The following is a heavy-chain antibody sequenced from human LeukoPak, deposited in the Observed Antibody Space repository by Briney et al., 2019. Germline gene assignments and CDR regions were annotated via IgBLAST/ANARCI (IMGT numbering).Heavy chain of an antibody. V-gene: IGHV4-59*08. J-gene: IGHJ3*02. D-gene: IGHD6-19*01. Sequence: SETLSLTCTVSGGSITSYYWSWIRQPPGKGLEWIGYIYYRGSTNYNPSLKSRVTISVDTSKNQFSLRLNSVTAADTAVYYCARHLLSYSSGWAGAFDIWGQGTMVTVSS. CDR3: ARHLLSYSSGWAGAFDI. CDR1: GGSITSYY. CDR2: IYYRGST.